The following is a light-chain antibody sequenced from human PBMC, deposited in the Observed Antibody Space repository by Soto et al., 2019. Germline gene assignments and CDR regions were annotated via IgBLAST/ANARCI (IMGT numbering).Light chain of an antibody. Sequence: QSALTQPASVSGSPGQSIVISCPGTSIGVGSHNIVSWYQQHPGRAPRLIIYEGSKRPSGISNRFSGSKSGNTASLTISGLQPEDEADYYCCSYAASTTWVFGGGTKLTVL. V-gene: IGLV2-23*01. CDR2: EGS. CDR1: SIGVGSHNI. CDR3: CSYAASTTWV. J-gene: IGLJ3*02.